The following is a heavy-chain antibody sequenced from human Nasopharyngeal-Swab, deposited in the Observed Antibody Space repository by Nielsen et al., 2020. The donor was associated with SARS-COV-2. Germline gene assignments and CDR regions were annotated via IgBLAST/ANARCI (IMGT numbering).Heavy chain of an antibody. Sequence: WIRQPPGKGLEWVAVIWYDGSNKYYADSVKGRFTISRDNSKNTLYLQMNSLRAGDTAVYYCAREAGTTVTTYGGVPDYWGQGTLVTVSS. V-gene: IGHV3-33*01. CDR2: IWYDGSNK. CDR3: AREAGTTVTTYGGVPDY. J-gene: IGHJ4*02. D-gene: IGHD4-17*01.